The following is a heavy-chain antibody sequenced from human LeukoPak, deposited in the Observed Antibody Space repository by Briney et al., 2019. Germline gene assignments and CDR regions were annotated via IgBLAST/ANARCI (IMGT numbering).Heavy chain of an antibody. Sequence: SSETLSLACTVSGGSISSYYWSWIRQPPGKGLEWIGYIYYSGSTSYNPSLKSRVAISVATSKNQFSLSLNSVTAADTAVYYCARHGDDWGSFHLDPWGQGTLVTVSS. CDR2: IYYSGST. D-gene: IGHD3-16*01. J-gene: IGHJ5*02. CDR1: GGSISSYY. V-gene: IGHV4-59*08. CDR3: ARHGDDWGSFHLDP.